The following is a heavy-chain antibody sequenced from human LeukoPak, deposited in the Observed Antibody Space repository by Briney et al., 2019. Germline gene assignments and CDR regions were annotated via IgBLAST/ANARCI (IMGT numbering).Heavy chain of an antibody. V-gene: IGHV3-23*01. CDR2: ISGSGGST. CDR3: VRAYTRGYSDDFDY. D-gene: IGHD3-22*01. J-gene: IGHJ4*02. CDR1: GFTFSSYA. Sequence: GSLRLSCAASGFTFSSYAMSWVRQAPGKGLEWVSAISGSGGSTYYADSVKGRFTISRDNAKNSLYLQMNSLRGEDTAVYYCVRAYTRGYSDDFDYWGQGTLVTVSS.